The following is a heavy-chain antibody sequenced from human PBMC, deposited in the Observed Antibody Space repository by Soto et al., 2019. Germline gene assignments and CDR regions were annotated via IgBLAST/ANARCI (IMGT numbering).Heavy chain of an antibody. CDR2: ISGSGGST. Sequence: EVQLLESGGGLVQPGGSLRLSCAASGFTFSSYAMSWVRQAPGKGLEWVSTISGSGGSTYYADSVKGRFTISRDNSKNRLYREMTSLSPENTAEYYCAKVNRYTYGRNWFHLWRQGTVV. D-gene: IGHD5-18*01. CDR1: GFTFSSYA. J-gene: IGHJ5*02. CDR3: AKVNRYTYGRNWFHL. V-gene: IGHV3-23*01.